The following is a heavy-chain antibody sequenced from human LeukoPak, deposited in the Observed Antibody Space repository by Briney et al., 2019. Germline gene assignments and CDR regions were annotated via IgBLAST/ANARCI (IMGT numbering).Heavy chain of an antibody. CDR2: ISYDGSDK. D-gene: IGHD1-26*01. CDR1: GFTFSNYT. CDR3: ARDGGMVGFNYYYYMDV. J-gene: IGHJ6*03. V-gene: IGHV3-30*04. Sequence: GSLRLSCAASGFTFSNYTMHWVRQAPGKGLEWVAVISYDGSDKYYADSVKGRFTISRDNSKNTLYMQMNSLRAEDTAVYYCARDGGMVGFNYYYYMDVWGKGTTVTISS.